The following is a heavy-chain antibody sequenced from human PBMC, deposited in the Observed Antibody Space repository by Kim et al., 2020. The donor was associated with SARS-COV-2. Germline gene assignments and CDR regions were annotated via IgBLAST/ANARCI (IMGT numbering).Heavy chain of an antibody. D-gene: IGHD6-13*01. CDR3: AKDIGYSSSWYATANYYYYGMDV. J-gene: IGHJ6*02. CDR1: GFTFNVYA. Sequence: GGSLRLSCAASGFTFNVYAMRWVRQAPGKGLEWVSLISCDGGSTYYADSVKGRFTISRDNSKNSLYLQMNSLRTEDTALYYCAKDIGYSSSWYATANYYYYGMDVWGQGTTVTVSS. CDR2: ISCDGGST. V-gene: IGHV3-43*02.